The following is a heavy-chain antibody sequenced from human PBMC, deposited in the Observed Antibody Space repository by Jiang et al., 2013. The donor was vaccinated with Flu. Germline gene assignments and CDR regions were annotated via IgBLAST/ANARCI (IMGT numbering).Heavy chain of an antibody. CDR2: ISVDGVGT. J-gene: IGHJ3*01. Sequence: QLLESGGGVVQPGRSLRLSCAASGLDFSNAVMHWVRQAPGKGLQWVAAISVDGVGTYYADSVKGRFTISRDNSKNTMYLQMNSLTVEDTAAYHCAREGHSSGRCGSCDAWGQGTVVTVSS. D-gene: IGHD3-22*01. V-gene: IGHV3-30*04. CDR3: AREGHSSGRCGSCDA. CDR1: GLDFSNAV.